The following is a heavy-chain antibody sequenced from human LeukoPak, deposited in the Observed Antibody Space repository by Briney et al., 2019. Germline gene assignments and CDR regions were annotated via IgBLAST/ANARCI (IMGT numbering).Heavy chain of an antibody. CDR3: AMPEGERLLWFGESSTPPPYYFDY. J-gene: IGHJ4*02. D-gene: IGHD3-10*01. CDR1: GGTFSSYA. V-gene: IGHV1-69*04. Sequence: GASVKVSCKASGGTFSSYAISWVRQAPGQGLEWMGRIIPILGIANYAQKFQGRVTITADKSTSTAYMELSSLRSEDTAVYYCAMPEGERLLWFGESSTPPPYYFDYWGQGTLVTVSS. CDR2: IIPILGIA.